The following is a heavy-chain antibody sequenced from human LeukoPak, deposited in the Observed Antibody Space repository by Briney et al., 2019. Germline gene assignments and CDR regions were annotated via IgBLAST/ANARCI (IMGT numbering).Heavy chain of an antibody. CDR1: GGSISSSRYY. D-gene: IGHD6-19*01. V-gene: IGHV4-39*01. CDR2: IYSSGNT. CDR3: ARSPGIAVTADSYYYYDMDV. Sequence: SETLSLTCTVSGGSISSSRYYWGWIRQPPGKGLEWIGSIYSSGNTYYNPSLKSRATISVDTSKIQFSLKLSSVTAADTAVYFCARSPGIAVTADSYYYYDMDVWGQGTTVTVSS. J-gene: IGHJ6*02.